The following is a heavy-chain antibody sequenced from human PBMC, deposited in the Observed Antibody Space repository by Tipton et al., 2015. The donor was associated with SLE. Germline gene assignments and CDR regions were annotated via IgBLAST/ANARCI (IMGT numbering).Heavy chain of an antibody. CDR1: GFTFSTYT. J-gene: IGHJ4*02. V-gene: IGHV3-21*01. CDR2: ISTSSGYI. Sequence: LRLSCAASGFTFSTYTMNWVRQAPGKGLEWVSSISTSSGYIYYADSVKGRFTISRDNAKNSLYLQMNSLRAEDTAVYYCASRDGSIDYWGQGTLVTVSS. D-gene: IGHD5-24*01. CDR3: ASRDGSIDY.